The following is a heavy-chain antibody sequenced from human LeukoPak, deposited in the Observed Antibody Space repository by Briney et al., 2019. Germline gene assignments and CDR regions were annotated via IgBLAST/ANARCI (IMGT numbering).Heavy chain of an antibody. CDR2: ISAYNGNT. J-gene: IGHJ4*02. CDR1: GYTFTSYG. V-gene: IGHV1-18*01. D-gene: IGHD3-22*01. Sequence: ASVKVSCKASGYTFTSYGINWVRQAPGQGLEWMGWISAYNGNTNYAQKLQGRVTMTTDTSTSTAYMELRSLRSDDTAVYYCARDSTIYDSSGYGNDYWGQGTLVTVSS. CDR3: ARDSTIYDSSGYGNDY.